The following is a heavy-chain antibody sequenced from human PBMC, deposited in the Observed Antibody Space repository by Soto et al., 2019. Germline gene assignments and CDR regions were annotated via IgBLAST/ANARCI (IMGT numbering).Heavy chain of an antibody. V-gene: IGHV3-30*18. CDR2: ISYDGSNK. CDR3: AKSWGLDGELAYYFDY. CDR1: GFTFSTYA. J-gene: IGHJ4*02. Sequence: QVQLVESGGGVVQPGRSLRLSCAASGFTFSTYAMHWVRQAPGKGLEWVAVISYDGSNKYYADSVKGRFTISRDNSKNTLYLQMNSLRPGDTPVYYCAKSWGLDGELAYYFDYWGQGTLVTVSS. D-gene: IGHD3-16*02.